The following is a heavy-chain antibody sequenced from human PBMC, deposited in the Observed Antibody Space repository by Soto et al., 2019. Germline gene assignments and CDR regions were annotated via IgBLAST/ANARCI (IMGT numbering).Heavy chain of an antibody. CDR1: GFTFSSYA. Sequence: EVQLLESGGGLVQPGGSLRLSCAASGFTFSSYAMSWVRQAPGKGLEWVSAISGSGGSTYYADSVKGRFTISRDNSKNTLYLQMNSLRAEDTAVYYCAKDTRGHILTVYYPDYWGQGTLVTVSS. V-gene: IGHV3-23*01. D-gene: IGHD3-9*01. CDR3: AKDTRGHILTVYYPDY. CDR2: ISGSGGST. J-gene: IGHJ4*02.